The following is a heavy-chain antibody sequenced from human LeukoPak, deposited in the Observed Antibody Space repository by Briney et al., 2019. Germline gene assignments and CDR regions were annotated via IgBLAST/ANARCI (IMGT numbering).Heavy chain of an antibody. CDR1: GGTFSSYA. CDR3: ARERSIVAAADY. V-gene: IGHV1-69*04. CDR2: IIPILGIA. J-gene: IGHJ4*02. D-gene: IGHD6-13*01. Sequence: SVKVSCKASGGTFSSYAIRWVRQAPGQGLEWMGRIIPILGIANYAQKFQGRVTITADKSTSTAYMELSSLRSEDTAVYYCARERSIVAAADYWGQGTLVTVSS.